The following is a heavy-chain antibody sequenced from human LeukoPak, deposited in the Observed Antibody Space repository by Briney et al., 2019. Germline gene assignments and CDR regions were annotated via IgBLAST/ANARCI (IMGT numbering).Heavy chain of an antibody. D-gene: IGHD5-18*01. CDR3: ARDWSLGYSIDY. V-gene: IGHV3-30*04. CDR1: GFTFSSYA. CDR2: VSYDGSNK. J-gene: IGHJ4*02. Sequence: QPGRSLRLSCAASGFTFSSYAMDWVRQAPGKGLEWVAVVSYDGSNKFHADSVKGRFTISGDNSKNTLYLQMNSLRAEDTAVYYCARDWSLGYSIDYWGQGTLVTVSS.